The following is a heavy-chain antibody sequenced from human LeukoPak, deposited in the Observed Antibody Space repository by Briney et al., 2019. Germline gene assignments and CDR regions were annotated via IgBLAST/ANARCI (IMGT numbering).Heavy chain of an antibody. CDR2: ITGNGGTT. CDR1: GFTVSSNY. Sequence: PGGSLRLSCAASGFTVSSNYMNWVRQAPGKGLEWVSGITGNGGTTYYADSVKGRFTISRDNSRNTVYLQMNSLRAEDTAVYYCANDLGWIQLNLGRGQGTLVTVSS. V-gene: IGHV3-23*01. D-gene: IGHD5-18*01. CDR3: ANDLGWIQLNLG. J-gene: IGHJ4*02.